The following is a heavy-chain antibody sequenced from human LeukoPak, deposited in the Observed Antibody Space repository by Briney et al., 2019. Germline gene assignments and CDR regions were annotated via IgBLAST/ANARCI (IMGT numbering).Heavy chain of an antibody. CDR2: VYHSGIT. CDR3: ARSVGY. CDR1: GYSISSGYY. Sequence: SETLSLTCAVSGYSISSGYYWGWIRQPPGKGLEWIGSVYHSGITYYNPSLKSRVTISVDTSKYQFSLKLSSVTAADTAVYYCARSVGYWGQGTLVTVSS. J-gene: IGHJ4*01. V-gene: IGHV4-38-2*01.